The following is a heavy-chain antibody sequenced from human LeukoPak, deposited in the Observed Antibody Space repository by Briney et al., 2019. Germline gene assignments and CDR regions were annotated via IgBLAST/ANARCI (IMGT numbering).Heavy chain of an antibody. CDR2: ISSSSSYI. J-gene: IGHJ4*02. CDR1: GFTFSSYS. Sequence: GGSLRLSCAASGFTFSSYSMNWVRQAPGKGLEWVSSISSSSSYIYYADSVKGRFTTSRDNAKNSLYLQMNSLRAEDTAVYYCARASTQQWLVRLWGQGTLVTVSS. D-gene: IGHD6-19*01. V-gene: IGHV3-21*01. CDR3: ARASTQQWLVRL.